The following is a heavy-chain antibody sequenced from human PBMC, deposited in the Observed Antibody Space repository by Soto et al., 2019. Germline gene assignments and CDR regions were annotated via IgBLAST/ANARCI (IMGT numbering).Heavy chain of an antibody. V-gene: IGHV3-23*01. Sequence: EVQLLESGGGLVQPGGSLRLSCETSGFSFNTYAMTWVRQAPGMGLEWVAVINYSGRTTFHAQSVKGRFTISRANSGTTVFMQMASLRSEDTAVYYCVKQLGSGKTYYDTMDVWGLGTTVSVSS. D-gene: IGHD3-10*02. CDR3: VKQLGSGKTYYDTMDV. CDR2: INYSGRTT. CDR1: GFSFNTYA. J-gene: IGHJ6*02.